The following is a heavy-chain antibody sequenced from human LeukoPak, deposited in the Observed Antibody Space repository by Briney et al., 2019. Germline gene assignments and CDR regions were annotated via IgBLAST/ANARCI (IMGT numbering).Heavy chain of an antibody. J-gene: IGHJ2*01. CDR1: GFRFSDYY. D-gene: IGHD5-18*01. Sequence: GGSLRLSCAASGFRFSDYYMSWIRQAPGKGLEWFSYISSPGSTTYYADSVKGRFTISRDNAKNSLSLQMNSLRADDTAVYYCASGIQPRLSWFFDLWGRGTLVTVSS. V-gene: IGHV3-11*01. CDR3: ASGIQPRLSWFFDL. CDR2: ISSPGSTT.